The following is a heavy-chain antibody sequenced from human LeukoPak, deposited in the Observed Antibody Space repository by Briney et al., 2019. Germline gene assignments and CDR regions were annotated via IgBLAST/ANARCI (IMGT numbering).Heavy chain of an antibody. CDR2: ISSTGSNI. D-gene: IGHD3-22*01. Sequence: GGSLRLSCAASGFTFSSYWVHWVRQAPGKGLEWVSYISSTGSNIYYADSVKGRFTISRDNAKNSLYLLMNSLRTEDTAVYYCAATYYYDGSGDYWGQGTLVTVSS. CDR1: GFTFSSYW. V-gene: IGHV3-48*04. CDR3: AATYYYDGSGDY. J-gene: IGHJ4*02.